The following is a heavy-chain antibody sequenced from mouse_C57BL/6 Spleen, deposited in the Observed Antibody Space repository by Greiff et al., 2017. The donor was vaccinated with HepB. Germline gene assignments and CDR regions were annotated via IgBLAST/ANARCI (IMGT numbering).Heavy chain of an antibody. CDR3: ARGGVDGYFAY. Sequence: DVQLVESGGGLVQPGESLKLSCESNEYEFPSHDMSWVRKTPEKRLELVAAINSDGGSTSYPATMDRRFIISRDNTKKTLYLQMSSLRSEDTAVYYCARGGVDGYFAYWGQGTLVTVSA. D-gene: IGHD2-3*01. CDR1: EYEFPSHD. J-gene: IGHJ3*01. V-gene: IGHV5-2*01. CDR2: INSDGGST.